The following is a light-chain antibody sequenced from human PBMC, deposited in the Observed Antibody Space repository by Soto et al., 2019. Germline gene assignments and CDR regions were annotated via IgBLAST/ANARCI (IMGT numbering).Light chain of an antibody. CDR1: QSISSSSY. J-gene: IGKJ1*01. CDR2: GAS. CDR3: QQYHTSTLT. V-gene: IGKV3-20*01. Sequence: ASQSISSSSYIAWYQHKRGHAPRLLIYGASISGTCLPDSFSGIWSGTYFTLTISRLEHEDFALYYCQQYHTSTLTFGQGTKVDIK.